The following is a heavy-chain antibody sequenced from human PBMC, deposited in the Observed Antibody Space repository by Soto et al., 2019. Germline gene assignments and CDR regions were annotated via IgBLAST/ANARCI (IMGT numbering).Heavy chain of an antibody. CDR1: GDSVNNGDYY. CDR2: IYYSGST. Sequence: QVQLQESDPGLVQPSETLSLTCTVSGDSVNNGDYYWSWVRQPPGKGLEWIGYIYYSGSTTYSPSLESRVSISFDTSKNQFSLRLRSVTDADTAVYYCATYNWNHWFDPWGQGTLVTVSS. J-gene: IGHJ5*02. CDR3: ATYNWNHWFDP. V-gene: IGHV4-61*08. D-gene: IGHD1-20*01.